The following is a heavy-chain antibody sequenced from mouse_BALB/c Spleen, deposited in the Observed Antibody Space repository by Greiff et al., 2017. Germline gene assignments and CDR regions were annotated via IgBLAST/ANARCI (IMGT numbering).Heavy chain of an antibody. Sequence: QVQLQQSGAELAKPGASVKMSCKASGYTFTSYWMHWVKQRPGQGLEWIGYINPSTGYTEYNQKFKDKATLTADKSSSTAYMQLSSLTSEDSAVYYCARSGLGDAMDYWGQGTSVTVSS. CDR1: GYTFTSYW. V-gene: IGHV1-7*01. CDR3: ARSGLGDAMDY. J-gene: IGHJ4*01. D-gene: IGHD2-2*01. CDR2: INPSTGYT.